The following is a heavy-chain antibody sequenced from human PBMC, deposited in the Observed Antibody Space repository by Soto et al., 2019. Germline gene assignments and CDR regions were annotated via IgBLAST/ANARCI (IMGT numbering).Heavy chain of an antibody. CDR3: ARPGSTSGWFYFDS. J-gene: IGHJ4*02. Sequence: QLRLQESGPGLLKPSETLSVTCSVTGEPSNSDDYFWGWIRQPPGNGLEGIGSLSYIGTTYYNPSLKSRVALSIDTSKNQFSLKSSAVTAADTAVYFCARPGSTSGWFYFDSWGKGALVIVYS. CDR2: LSYIGTT. V-gene: IGHV4-39*01. D-gene: IGHD6-19*01. CDR1: GEPSNSDDYF.